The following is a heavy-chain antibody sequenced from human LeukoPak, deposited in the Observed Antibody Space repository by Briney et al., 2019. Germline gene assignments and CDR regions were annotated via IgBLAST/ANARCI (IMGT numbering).Heavy chain of an antibody. CDR1: GFNFIDYS. D-gene: IGHD5-12*01. V-gene: IGHV3-48*01. Sequence: GGSLRLSCAASGFNFIDYSMTWVRQAPGKGLEWISYIGISSGNTKYADSVKGRFTIYRDKARNSLYLQMNSLRVEDTAMYYCARDHRYAFDNWGHGTLVTVSS. CDR2: IGISSGNT. J-gene: IGHJ4*01. CDR3: ARDHRYAFDN.